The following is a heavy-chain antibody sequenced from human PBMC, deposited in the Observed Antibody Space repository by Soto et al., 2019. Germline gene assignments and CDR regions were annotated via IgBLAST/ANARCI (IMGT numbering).Heavy chain of an antibody. CDR3: LRDNTYSYDY. J-gene: IGHJ4*02. CDR1: GFTFSSHW. CDR2: IRRDGSST. D-gene: IGHD2-21*01. Sequence: GGSLRLSCAASGFTFSSHWMNWVRQAPGKGLVWVSHIRRDGSSTKDADSVKGRFTMSRDNSRNTLYLQMNSLRDEDTAVYYCLRDNTYSYDYWGQGILVTVSS. V-gene: IGHV3-74*03.